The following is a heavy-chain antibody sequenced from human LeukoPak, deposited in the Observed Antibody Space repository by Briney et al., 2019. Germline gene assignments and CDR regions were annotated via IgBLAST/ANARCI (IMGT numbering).Heavy chain of an antibody. CDR3: ARGQGGAAGGTHFFDY. CDR1: GGSFSGYY. V-gene: IGHV4-34*01. CDR2: INHSGGT. Sequence: PSETLSLTCAVYGGSFSGYYWSWIRQPPGKGLEWIGEINHSGGTNYNPSLKSRVTISVDTSKNQFSLKLSSVTAADTAVYYCARGQGGAAGGTHFFDYWGQETLVTVSS. J-gene: IGHJ4*02. D-gene: IGHD6-13*01.